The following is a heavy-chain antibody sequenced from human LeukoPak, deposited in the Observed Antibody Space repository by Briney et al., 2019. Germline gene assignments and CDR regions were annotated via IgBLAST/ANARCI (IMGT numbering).Heavy chain of an antibody. CDR1: GFTFSSYA. CDR2: ISYDGSNK. Sequence: GGSLRLSCAASGFTFSSYAMHWVRQAPGKGLEWVAVISYDGSNKYYADSVKGRFTISRDNSKNTLYLQMNSLRAEDTAVYYCARDYYDYWGQGTLVTVSS. V-gene: IGHV3-30-3*01. CDR3: ARDYYDY. J-gene: IGHJ4*02.